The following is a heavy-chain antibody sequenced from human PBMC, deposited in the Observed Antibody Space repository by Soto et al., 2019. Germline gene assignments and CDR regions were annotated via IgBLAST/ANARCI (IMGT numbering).Heavy chain of an antibody. CDR2: ISGSGDII. J-gene: IGHJ4*02. CDR3: AKAVGYTYGPPYYFDY. D-gene: IGHD5-18*01. V-gene: IGHV3-23*01. CDR1: GFTFSSYA. Sequence: VGSLRLSCAASGFTFSSYAMNWVRQAPGKGLEWVSSISGSGDIIKYADSVRGRFTISRDNSKNTLYLQMNSLRAEDTAVYYCAKAVGYTYGPPYYFDYWGQGTLVTVSS.